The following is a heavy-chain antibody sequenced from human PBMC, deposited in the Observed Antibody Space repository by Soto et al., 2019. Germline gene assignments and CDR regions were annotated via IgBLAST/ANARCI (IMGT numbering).Heavy chain of an antibody. CDR2: ISYDGSNK. V-gene: IGHV3-30*18. J-gene: IGHJ6*02. D-gene: IGHD3-22*01. Sequence: QVQLVESEGGVVQPGRSLRLSCAASGFTFSSYGMHWVRQAPGKGLEWVAVISYDGSNKYYADSVKGRFTISRDNSKNTLYLQMNSLRAEDTAVYYCAKALVVVITAAYGMDVWGQGTTVTVSS. CDR1: GFTFSSYG. CDR3: AKALVVVITAAYGMDV.